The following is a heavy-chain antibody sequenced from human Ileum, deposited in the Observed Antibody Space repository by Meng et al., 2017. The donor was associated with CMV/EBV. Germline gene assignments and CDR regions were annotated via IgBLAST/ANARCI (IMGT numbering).Heavy chain of an antibody. CDR1: GFTFSNYW. V-gene: IGHV3-74*01. Sequence: GESLKISCGASGFTFSNYWMNWVRQAPGKGLMWVSRINSDESTTSYADSVKGRFTISRDNAKKTLYLQMNSLRAEDTAVYYCATTILSGSYFDYWGQGTLVTVSS. J-gene: IGHJ4*02. CDR3: ATTILSGSYFDY. CDR2: INSDESTT. D-gene: IGHD1-26*01.